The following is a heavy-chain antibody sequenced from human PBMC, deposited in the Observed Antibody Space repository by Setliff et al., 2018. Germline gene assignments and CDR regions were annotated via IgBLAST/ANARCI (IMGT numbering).Heavy chain of an antibody. CDR1: GGSFSRYF. D-gene: IGHD3-10*01. Sequence: SETLSLTCAVYGGSFSRYFWSWIRQPPGKGLEWIGEINHGGSPIYNPSLKSRVTISVDTSKNQLSLNLRSVTAADAAVYYCALWADDPYYYDYWGQGTLVTVSS. CDR3: ALWADDPYYYDY. J-gene: IGHJ4*02. V-gene: IGHV4-34*01. CDR2: INHGGSP.